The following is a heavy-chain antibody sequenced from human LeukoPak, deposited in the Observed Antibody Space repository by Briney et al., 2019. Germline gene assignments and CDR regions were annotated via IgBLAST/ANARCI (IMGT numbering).Heavy chain of an antibody. CDR2: INPSGGRT. D-gene: IGHD1-26*01. CDR3: ARTSVVRDTTSYYMGPFDY. Sequence: ASVKVSCKASGYTFTNYYMHWVRQAPGQGLEWMGIINPSGGRTDYAQRFQGRVTVTSDMSTSTVYMELSSLTSEDTAVYYCARTSVVRDTTSYYMGPFDYWGQGALVTVSS. J-gene: IGHJ4*02. CDR1: GYTFTNYY. V-gene: IGHV1-46*01.